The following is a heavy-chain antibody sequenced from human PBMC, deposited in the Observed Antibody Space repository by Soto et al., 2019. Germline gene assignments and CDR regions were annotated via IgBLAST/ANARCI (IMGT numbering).Heavy chain of an antibody. V-gene: IGHV4-30-4*01. Sequence: SETVSLTCTVSGGSISIGGDYWSLSRQPPGKGLEWIGYISFRGITSYNPSLKSRLTISLDTSKSQFSLKLSSVTAADTPVYYCAKSVFPWGQGTLVTVSS. CDR3: AKSVFP. CDR1: GGSISIGGDY. CDR2: ISFRGIT. J-gene: IGHJ5*02.